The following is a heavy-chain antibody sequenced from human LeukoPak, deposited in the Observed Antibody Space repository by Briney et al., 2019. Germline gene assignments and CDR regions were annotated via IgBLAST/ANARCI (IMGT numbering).Heavy chain of an antibody. CDR1: GFTFSSYW. CDR2: INNDESST. J-gene: IGHJ6*02. CDR3: ARDDIVVVPAAISYYYGMDV. Sequence: GGSLRLSCAASGFTFSSYWMHWVRQSPGKGLVWVSRINNDESSTSYADSVKGRFTISRDNAKNTLYLQMNSLRAEDTAVYYCARDDIVVVPAAISYYYGMDVWGQGTTVAVSS. V-gene: IGHV3-74*01. D-gene: IGHD2-2*01.